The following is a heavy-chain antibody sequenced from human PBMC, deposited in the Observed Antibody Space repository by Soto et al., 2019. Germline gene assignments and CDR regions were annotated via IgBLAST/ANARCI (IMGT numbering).Heavy chain of an antibody. CDR3: AMGVGEGAFDI. CDR2: ISYDGSNK. CDR1: GFTFSSYG. J-gene: IGHJ3*02. Sequence: QVQLVESGGGVVQPGRSLRLSCAASGFTFSSYGMHWVRQAPGKGLEWVAVISYDGSNKYYADSVKGRFTISRDNSKNSLYLKMNSLRAEDTAVYYCAMGVGEGAFDIWGQGTMVTVSS. V-gene: IGHV3-30*03. D-gene: IGHD3-16*01.